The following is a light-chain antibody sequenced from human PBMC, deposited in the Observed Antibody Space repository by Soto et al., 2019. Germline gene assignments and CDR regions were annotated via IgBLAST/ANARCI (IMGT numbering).Light chain of an antibody. Sequence: IQLTQSPSSLSASVGDSVTITCRASQGISSALAWYQQIPGRAPKLLIYDASSLEIGVPSRFSGSRSGTDFTLTVSTLQPEDFATYYCQQFYNYPFTFGRGTKVDLK. CDR1: QGISSA. CDR2: DAS. CDR3: QQFYNYPFT. V-gene: IGKV1D-13*01. J-gene: IGKJ3*01.